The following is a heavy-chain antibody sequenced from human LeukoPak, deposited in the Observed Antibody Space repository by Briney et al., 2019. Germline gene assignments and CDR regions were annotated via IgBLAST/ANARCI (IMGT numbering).Heavy chain of an antibody. J-gene: IGHJ4*02. V-gene: IGHV4-34*01. CDR3: ARREADYYGSGSYYLH. D-gene: IGHD3-10*01. CDR2: INHSGST. CDR1: GGSFSTYY. Sequence: SETLSLTCAVYGGSFSTYYWSWVRQPPGKGLEWIGEINHSGSTNYNPSLKSRVTISANTSKNQFSLKLSSVTAADTAVYYCARREADYYGSGSYYLHWGQGTLVTVSS.